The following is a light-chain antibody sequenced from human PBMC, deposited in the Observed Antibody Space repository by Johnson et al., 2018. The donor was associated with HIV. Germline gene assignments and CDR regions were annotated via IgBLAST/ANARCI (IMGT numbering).Light chain of an antibody. V-gene: IGLV1-51*01. CDR2: ANN. J-gene: IGLJ1*01. Sequence: QAVLTQPPSVSAAPGQKVTISCSGSSSNIGNNYVSWYQQLPGTAPKLLIYANNKRPSGIPDRFSGSKSGTSATLGITGLQTGDEADYYCGTWDSSLSAGWVFGTGTKVTVL. CDR3: GTWDSSLSAGWV. CDR1: SSNIGNNY.